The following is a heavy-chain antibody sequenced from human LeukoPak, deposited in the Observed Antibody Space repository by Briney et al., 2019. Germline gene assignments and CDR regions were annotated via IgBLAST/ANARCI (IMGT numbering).Heavy chain of an antibody. D-gene: IGHD5-12*01. J-gene: IGHJ4*02. CDR3: ARATRGYDYRYFDY. CDR1: GFTFSNSL. V-gene: IGHV3-21*01. CDR2: ISSSSSYI. Sequence: GGSLRLSCAASGFTFSNSLMHWVRQAPGKGLEWVSSISSSSSYIYYADSVKGRFTISRDNAKNSLYLQMNSLRAEDTAVYYCARATRGYDYRYFDYWGQGTLVTVSS.